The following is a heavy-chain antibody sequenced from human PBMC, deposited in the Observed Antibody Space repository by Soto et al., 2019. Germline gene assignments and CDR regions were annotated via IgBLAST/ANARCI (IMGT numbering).Heavy chain of an antibody. CDR3: ARDGYCTSATCSAGEDY. CDR1: GFTFRSYG. CDR2: IWYDGSIQ. D-gene: IGHD2-2*03. V-gene: IGHV3-33*01. Sequence: QVQLVESGGGVVQPGGSLRLSCAASGFTFRSYGMHWVRQAPGKGLEWGAVIWYDGSIQYYADSVKGRFTISRDNSKNTLYLQMNSLRAEDTAMYYCARDGYCTSATCSAGEDYWGQGTPVTVSS. J-gene: IGHJ4*02.